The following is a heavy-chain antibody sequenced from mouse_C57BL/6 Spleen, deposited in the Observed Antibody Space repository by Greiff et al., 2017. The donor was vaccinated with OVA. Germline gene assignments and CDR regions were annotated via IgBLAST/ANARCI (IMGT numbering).Heavy chain of an antibody. Sequence: VKLLESGPGLVQPSQSLSITCTVSGFSLTSYGVHWVRQSPGKGLEWLGVIWRGGSTDYNAAFMSRLSITKDNSKSQVFFKMNSLQADDTAIYYCAITYGKGDAMDYWGQGTSVTVSS. V-gene: IGHV2-5*01. D-gene: IGHD2-1*01. CDR1: GFSLTSYG. CDR3: AITYGKGDAMDY. J-gene: IGHJ4*01. CDR2: IWRGGST.